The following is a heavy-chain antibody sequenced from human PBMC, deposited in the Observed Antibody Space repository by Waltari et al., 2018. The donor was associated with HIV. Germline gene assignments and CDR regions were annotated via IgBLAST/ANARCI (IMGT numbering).Heavy chain of an antibody. CDR3: ASARETMAVDFDS. CDR2: VIPVARTA. Sequence: QVQLGHSGAEVKKPGSSVTISSTASGGASSSHPFHWLRQAPGQSLEWMGRVIPVARTANKAQRFQDRVTITADKITTTFYMELRSLRLDDTAMYYCASARETMAVDFDSWGQGPPVTV. V-gene: IGHV1-69*08. CDR1: GGASSSHP. D-gene: IGHD3-10*01. J-gene: IGHJ4*02.